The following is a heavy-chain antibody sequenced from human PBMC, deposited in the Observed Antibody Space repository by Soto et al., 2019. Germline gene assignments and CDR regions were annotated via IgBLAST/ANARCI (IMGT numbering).Heavy chain of an antibody. CDR1: GYTFTSYG. J-gene: IGHJ4*02. D-gene: IGHD3-9*01. V-gene: IGHV1-2*04. CDR2: INANSGGT. CDR3: ARADILTGFFDY. Sequence: GASVKVSCKASGYTFTSYGISWVRQAPGQGLEWMGWINANSGGTNYAQKFQGWVTMTRDTSISTAYMELSRLRSDDTAVYYCARADILTGFFDYWGQGTLVTVSS.